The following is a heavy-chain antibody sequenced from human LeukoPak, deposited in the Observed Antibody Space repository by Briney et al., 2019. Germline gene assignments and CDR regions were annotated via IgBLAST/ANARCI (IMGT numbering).Heavy chain of an antibody. Sequence: SETLSLTCTVSGGSISSYYWSWIRQPPGKGLEWIGYIYYSGSTNYNPSLKSRVTISIDKPKKQFSLKLISVTAADTAIYYCARVGGMTTVNNAAFDIWGQGTMVTVSS. V-gene: IGHV4-59*01. CDR1: GGSISSYY. J-gene: IGHJ3*02. CDR2: IYYSGST. D-gene: IGHD4-11*01. CDR3: ARVGGMTTVNNAAFDI.